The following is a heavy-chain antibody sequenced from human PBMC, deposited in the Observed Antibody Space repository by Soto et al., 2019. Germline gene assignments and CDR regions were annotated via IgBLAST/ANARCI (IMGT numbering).Heavy chain of an antibody. CDR2: ISNSGGTT. Sequence: EVQILESGGGLVQPGGSLRLSCAASGFTFSSYAMNWVRQSPGKGLEWVSSISNSGGTTSYSDSVKGRFTISRDNSKNTLYLQMNSLRAEDTAVYYCAKGSRGAYYYCMDVWGKGTTVTVSS. J-gene: IGHJ6*03. V-gene: IGHV3-23*01. CDR3: AKGSRGAYYYCMDV. CDR1: GFTFSSYA.